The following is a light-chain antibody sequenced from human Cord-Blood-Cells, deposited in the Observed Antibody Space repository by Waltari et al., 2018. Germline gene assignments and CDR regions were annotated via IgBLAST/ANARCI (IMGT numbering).Light chain of an antibody. CDR3: QQYNSIQKT. V-gene: IGKV1-5*03. Sequence: DIQMTQSPSTLSASVGDRVTITCRASQSISSWLAWYQQKPGKAPKLLIYKASSLESGVPSTFSGSGSGTEFTLTSSSLQPDDFATYYCQQYNSIQKTFGQGTKVEIK. CDR2: KAS. CDR1: QSISSW. J-gene: IGKJ1*01.